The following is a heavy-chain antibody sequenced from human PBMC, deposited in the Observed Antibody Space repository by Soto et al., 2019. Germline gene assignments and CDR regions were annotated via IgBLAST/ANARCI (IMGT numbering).Heavy chain of an antibody. CDR2: IYYSGRT. Sequence: QLQLQESGPGLVKPSETLSLTCTVSGGSISSSSYYWGWIRQPPGKGLEWIGSIYYSGRTYYNPSLKSRVTISVDTSKNQFSLKLSSVTAADTAVYYCARRWELHFDYWGQGTLVTVSS. J-gene: IGHJ4*02. CDR3: ARRWELHFDY. CDR1: GGSISSSSYY. V-gene: IGHV4-39*01. D-gene: IGHD1-26*01.